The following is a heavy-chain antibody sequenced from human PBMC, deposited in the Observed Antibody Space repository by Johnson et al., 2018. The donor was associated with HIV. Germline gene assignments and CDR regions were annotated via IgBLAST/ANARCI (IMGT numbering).Heavy chain of an antibody. CDR2: RKHNGSGQ. Sequence: VQLVESGGGLVQPGGSLRLSCTASGFTFSSYWMSWVRQAPGKGLEWVAHRKHNGSGQYYVDSVKDRFTISRDNSKNTLYLQMSSLRAEDPAIYLCARDLTNEYSSSSPVWGQGTMVTVSS. V-gene: IGHV3-7*01. J-gene: IGHJ3*01. D-gene: IGHD6-6*01. CDR1: GFTFSSYW. CDR3: ARDLTNEYSSSSPV.